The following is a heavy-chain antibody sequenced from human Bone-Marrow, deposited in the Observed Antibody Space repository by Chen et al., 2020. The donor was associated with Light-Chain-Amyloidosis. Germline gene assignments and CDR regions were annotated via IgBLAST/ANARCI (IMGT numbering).Heavy chain of an antibody. Sequence: EVHLVESGGGLVQPGGSLRLSCAASGFTLSDPLLDWVRQAPGKGLEWVGRSRNKVNGYTTEYAASVKGRFTVSRDDSKNSLYLQMASLRTDDTAVYYCSRGGTSLTRYYSPMDVWGQGTTVTVSS. CDR3: SRGGTSLTRYYSPMDV. D-gene: IGHD3-9*01. CDR2: SRNKVNGYTT. CDR1: GFTLSDPL. J-gene: IGHJ6*02. V-gene: IGHV3-72*01.